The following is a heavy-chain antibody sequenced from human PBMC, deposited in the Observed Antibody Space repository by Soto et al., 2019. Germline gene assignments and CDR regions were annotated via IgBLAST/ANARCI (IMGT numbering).Heavy chain of an antibody. V-gene: IGHV4-4*02. CDR2: IHHGGHT. J-gene: IGHJ5*02. CDR3: GRTAVVNNWFDP. Sequence: SETLSLTCAVSGDSISTTFWWTWVRQPPGKGLEWIGEIHHGGHTNYNPSLKSRVTISIDKSKNQFSLRLASVTPADTAVYFCGRTAVVNNWFDPRGQGTLVTVSP. D-gene: IGHD2-21*01. CDR1: GDSISTTFW.